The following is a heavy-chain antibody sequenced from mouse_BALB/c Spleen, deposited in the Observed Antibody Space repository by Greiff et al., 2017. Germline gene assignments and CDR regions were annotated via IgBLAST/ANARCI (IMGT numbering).Heavy chain of an antibody. CDR3: TRTTAMDY. J-gene: IGHJ4*01. CDR1: GYTFTSYW. CDR2: IYPSDSYT. V-gene: IGHV1-69*02. Sequence: VQLQQPGAELVRPGASVKLSCKASGYTFTSYWINWVKQRPGQGLEWIGNIYPSDSYTNYNQKFKDKATLTVDNSSSTAYMQRSSPTSEDSAVYYCTRTTAMDYWGQGTSVTVSS.